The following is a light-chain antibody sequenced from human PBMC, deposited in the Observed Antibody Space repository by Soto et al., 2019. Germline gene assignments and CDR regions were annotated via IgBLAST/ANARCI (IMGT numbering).Light chain of an antibody. J-gene: IGKJ5*01. CDR1: QSISSY. CDR3: QRSYSTLIT. V-gene: IGKV1-39*01. Sequence: DIQMSQSPASLSASVGDRVTITCRASQSISSYLNWDQQKPGKAPKLLIYAASSLQSGVPSRFSGSGSGTDFTLTISSLQPEDFATYYCQRSYSTLITFGQGTRLEI. CDR2: AAS.